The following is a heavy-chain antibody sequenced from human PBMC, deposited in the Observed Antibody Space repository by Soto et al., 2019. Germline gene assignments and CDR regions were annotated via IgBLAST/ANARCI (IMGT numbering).Heavy chain of an antibody. D-gene: IGHD2-2*01. Sequence: QVQLQESGPGLVKPSQTLSLTCTVSGGSISSGGYYWSWIRQHPGKGLEWIGYIYYSGSTYYNPSLKGRVTISVDTSKNQFSLKLSSVTAADTAVYYCARSLCSSTSCYSSYFDYWGQGTLVTVSS. V-gene: IGHV4-31*03. CDR3: ARSLCSSTSCYSSYFDY. CDR2: IYYSGST. J-gene: IGHJ4*02. CDR1: GGSISSGGYY.